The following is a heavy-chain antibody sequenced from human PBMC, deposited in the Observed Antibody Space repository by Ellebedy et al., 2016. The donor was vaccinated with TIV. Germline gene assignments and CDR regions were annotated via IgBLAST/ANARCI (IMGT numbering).Heavy chain of an antibody. D-gene: IGHD6-13*01. Sequence: PGGSLRLSCEASGFNFRSYWMNWVRQAPGKGLEWVSSISSSATYIHSADSVKGRFTISRDNAKNLLYLQMNSLRVEDTAVYYCARPGASYSSSWYDFDCWGQGTLVTVSS. CDR1: GFNFRSYW. J-gene: IGHJ4*02. CDR2: ISSSATYI. CDR3: ARPGASYSSSWYDFDC. V-gene: IGHV3-21*01.